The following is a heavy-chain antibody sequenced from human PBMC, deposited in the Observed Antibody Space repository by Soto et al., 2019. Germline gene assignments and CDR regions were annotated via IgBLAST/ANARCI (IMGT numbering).Heavy chain of an antibody. V-gene: IGHV1-69*13. J-gene: IGHJ6*02. Sequence: SVKVSCKASGGTFSSYAISWVRQAPGQGLEWMGGIIPIFGTANYAQKFQGRVTITADESTSTAHMELSSLRSEDTAVYYCASSIAVATGDYNNYYRTDVSGQAPTVTVSS. CDR3: ASSIAVATGDYNNYYRTDV. D-gene: IGHD6-13*01. CDR2: IIPIFGTA. CDR1: GGTFSSYA.